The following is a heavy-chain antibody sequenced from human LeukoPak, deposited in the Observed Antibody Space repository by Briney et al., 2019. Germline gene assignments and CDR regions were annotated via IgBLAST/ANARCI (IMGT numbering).Heavy chain of an antibody. CDR2: ISSNGGDT. CDR3: ARTSRQYSSSWYGFDY. CDR1: GFTFSTYP. Sequence: GGSLRLSCVASGFTFSTYPMHWVRQAPGKGLEYVSAISSNGGDTYYTNSVKGRFTISRDNAKNTLYLQMGSLRAEDMAVYYCARTSRQYSSSWYGFDYWGQGTLVTASS. J-gene: IGHJ4*02. V-gene: IGHV3-64*01. D-gene: IGHD6-13*01.